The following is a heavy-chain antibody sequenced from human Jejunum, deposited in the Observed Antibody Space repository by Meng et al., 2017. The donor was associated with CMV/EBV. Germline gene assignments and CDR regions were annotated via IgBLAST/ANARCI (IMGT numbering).Heavy chain of an antibody. Sequence: VRRRERGPALVTLPQPLSPPGLVSGGSTGSGVYYWVWIPQPPGKGLGWIGCIYYSGSTYYTPPLRGRFTLPVKTPKNRFSLKRGPGTAAATAVFYVKPNPSGGGLGSWGQGTLVTVSS. CDR1: GGSTGSGVYY. CDR2: IYYSGST. CDR3: KPNPSGGGLGS. D-gene: IGHD3-16*01. V-gene: IGHV4-30-4*03. J-gene: IGHJ5*02.